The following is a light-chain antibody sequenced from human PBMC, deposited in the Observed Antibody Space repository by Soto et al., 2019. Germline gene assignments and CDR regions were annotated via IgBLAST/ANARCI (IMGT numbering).Light chain of an antibody. CDR1: SSNIGAGYD. J-gene: IGLJ2*01. CDR3: QSYDSSLSGSV. Sequence: QSVLTQPPSVSGAPGQRVTISCTGSSSNIGAGYDVHWYQQLPGTAPKLLIYGNINRPSGVPDRFSGSKSGTSASLAITGLQAEDEADYYCQSYDSSLSGSVFGGGTKVTFL. V-gene: IGLV1-40*01. CDR2: GNI.